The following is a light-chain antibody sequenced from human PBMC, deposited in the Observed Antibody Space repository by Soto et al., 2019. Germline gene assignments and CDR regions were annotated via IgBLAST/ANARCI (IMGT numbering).Light chain of an antibody. Sequence: TVMTQSPATLSVSPWERATLSCRASQSVSSNLAWYQQKPGQAPRLLIYGASTRATGIPARFSGSGSGTEFTLTISSLQSEDFAVYYCQQYKNWPPINFGQGTRLEIK. CDR2: GAS. V-gene: IGKV3-15*01. CDR1: QSVSSN. CDR3: QQYKNWPPIN. J-gene: IGKJ5*01.